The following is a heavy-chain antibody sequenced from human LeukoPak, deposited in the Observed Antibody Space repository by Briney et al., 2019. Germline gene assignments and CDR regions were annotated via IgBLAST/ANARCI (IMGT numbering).Heavy chain of an antibody. Sequence: ASVEVSCKASGYTFTSYGISWVRQAPGQGLEWMGWISAYNGNTNYAQKLQGRVTMTTDTSTSTAYMELRSLRSDDTAVYYCAREDPYYYPFDYWGQGTLVTVSS. CDR3: AREDPYYYPFDY. D-gene: IGHD3-22*01. CDR1: GYTFTSYG. J-gene: IGHJ4*02. V-gene: IGHV1-18*01. CDR2: ISAYNGNT.